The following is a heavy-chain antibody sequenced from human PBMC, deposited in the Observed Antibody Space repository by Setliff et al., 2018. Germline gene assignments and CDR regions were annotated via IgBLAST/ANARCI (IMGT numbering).Heavy chain of an antibody. D-gene: IGHD2-21*01. V-gene: IGHV4-30-4*08. CDR2: IYHSGST. CDR1: GDSISSGDYF. J-gene: IGHJ5*02. Sequence: PSETLSLTCTVSGDSISSGDYFWSWIRQPPGKGLEWIAYIYHSGSTYYNPSLTSRVTISVDTSKNQFSLKLSSVTAADTAVYYCARDCFSASSPNWFDPWGQGTLVTVSS. CDR3: ARDCFSASSPNWFDP.